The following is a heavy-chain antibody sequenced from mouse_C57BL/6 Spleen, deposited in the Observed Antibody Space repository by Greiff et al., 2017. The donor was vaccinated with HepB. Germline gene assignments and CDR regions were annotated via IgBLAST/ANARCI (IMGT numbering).Heavy chain of an antibody. CDR3: ARPEGSSYSYFDY. D-gene: IGHD1-1*01. V-gene: IGHV5-6*01. CDR2: ISSGGSYT. Sequence: EVQGVESGGDLVKPGGSLKLSCAASGFTFSSYGMSWVRQTPDKRLEWVATISSGGSYTYYPDSVKGRFTISRDNAKNTLYLQMSSLKSEDTAMYYCARPEGSSYSYFDYWGQGTTLTVSS. J-gene: IGHJ2*01. CDR1: GFTFSSYG.